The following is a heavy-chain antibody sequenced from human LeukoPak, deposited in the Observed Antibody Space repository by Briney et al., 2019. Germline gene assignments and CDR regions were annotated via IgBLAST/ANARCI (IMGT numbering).Heavy chain of an antibody. CDR2: INQDGSKK. J-gene: IGHJ4*02. CDR1: RFTFSNYW. D-gene: IGHD2-21*02. V-gene: IGHV3-7*01. CDR3: AKWGPLCVGDYCPALDS. Sequence: PGGSLRLSCVASRFTFSNYWMSWVRQAPGKGLEWVANINQDGSKKVYADSMKGRFTISRDNAKESLYLQLNSLRADDTAVYYCAKWGPLCVGDYCPALDSWGQGTLVTVSS.